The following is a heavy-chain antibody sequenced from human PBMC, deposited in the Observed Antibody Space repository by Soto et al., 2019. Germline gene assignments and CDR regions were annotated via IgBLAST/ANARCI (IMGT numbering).Heavy chain of an antibody. CDR1: GYTFTGYY. Sequence: QVQLVQSGAEVKKPGASVKVSCKASGYTFTGYYIYWVRQAPGQGLELMGWINPNSGGTNYAQKFQGWVTMTRDTSINTAYMELSRLKSDDTAVYYCARGTARSSSWYWANDYWGQGTLVTVSS. CDR3: ARGTARSSSWYWANDY. D-gene: IGHD6-13*01. V-gene: IGHV1-2*04. CDR2: INPNSGGT. J-gene: IGHJ4*02.